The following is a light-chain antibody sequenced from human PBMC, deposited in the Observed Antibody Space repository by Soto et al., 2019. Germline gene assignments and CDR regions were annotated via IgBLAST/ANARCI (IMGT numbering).Light chain of an antibody. V-gene: IGKV1-17*01. J-gene: IGKJ4*01. CDR3: QQYYRYPVLT. CDR1: QGIRND. CDR2: AAS. Sequence: QVTDSPSSFSPWVEGGFTMTGRVSQGIRNDLGWYQQRPGKAPKLLIYAASTLQSGVPSRFSGSVPATDFTLTIRSLQSENFVPYYCQQYYRYPVLTFGGGTKVDI.